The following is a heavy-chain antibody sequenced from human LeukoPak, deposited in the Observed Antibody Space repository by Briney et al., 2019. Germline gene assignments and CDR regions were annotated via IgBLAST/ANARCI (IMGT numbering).Heavy chain of an antibody. J-gene: IGHJ4*02. CDR1: GLTFSNAW. V-gene: IGHV3-15*01. Sequence: GGSLRLSCAASGLTFSNAWMSWVRQAPGQGLEWVARIKSKTDGETTDYAAPVKGRFTISRDDSKNTLYLQMNSLKTEDTAVYYCTTDYYDYVWGSYRPDYWGQGTLVTVSS. CDR2: IKSKTDGETT. D-gene: IGHD3-16*02. CDR3: TTDYYDYVWGSYRPDY.